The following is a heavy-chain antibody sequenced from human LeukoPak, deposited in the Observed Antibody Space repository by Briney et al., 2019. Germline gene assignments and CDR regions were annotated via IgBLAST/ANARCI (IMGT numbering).Heavy chain of an antibody. CDR2: INHSGST. Sequence: SETLSLTCAVYGGSFSGYYWSWIRQPPGKGLEWIGEINHSGSTNYNPSLKSRATISVDTSKNQFSLKLSSVTAADTAVYYCARGGGYSYGFGIVATPRPRAYYFDYWGQGTLVTVSS. V-gene: IGHV4-34*01. J-gene: IGHJ4*02. CDR3: ARGGGYSYGFGIVATPRPRAYYFDY. CDR1: GGSFSGYY. D-gene: IGHD5-12*01.